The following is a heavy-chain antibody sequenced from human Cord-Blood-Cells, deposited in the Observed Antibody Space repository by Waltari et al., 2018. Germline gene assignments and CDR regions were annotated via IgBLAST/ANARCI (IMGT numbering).Heavy chain of an antibody. D-gene: IGHD6-13*01. CDR2: FDPEDGEK. Sequence: QVQLVQSGAEVKKPGASVTVSCKVLGYTLNSLSMHWARQTPVKGLEWKGGFDPEDGEKIYAQKFQGRVTMTDDTSTDTAYMELSSLRSEDTAVYYCATVFYSSSWYFAYWGQGTLVTVSS. V-gene: IGHV1-24*01. CDR1: GYTLNSLS. J-gene: IGHJ4*02. CDR3: ATVFYSSSWYFAY.